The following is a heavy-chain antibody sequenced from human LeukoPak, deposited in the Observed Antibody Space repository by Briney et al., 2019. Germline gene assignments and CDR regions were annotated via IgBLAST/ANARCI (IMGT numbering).Heavy chain of an antibody. D-gene: IGHD4-17*01. CDR3: TRDPNGDYIGAFDP. CDR2: ITGNGGSA. V-gene: IGHV3-23*01. CDR1: GLTLSNYA. Sequence: GGSLRLSCAAPGLTLSNYAMTWVRQAPGKGLEWVSSITGNGGSAVYTDSVKGRFTTSRDNSKNTLYLQMNSLRAEDTALYYCTRDPNGDYIGAFDPWGQGTLVTVSS. J-gene: IGHJ5*02.